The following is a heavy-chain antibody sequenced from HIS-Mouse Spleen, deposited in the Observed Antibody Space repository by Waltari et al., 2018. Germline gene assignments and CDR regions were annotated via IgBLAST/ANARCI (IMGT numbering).Heavy chain of an antibody. CDR2: IYYSGST. CDR3: ARDPRWNDGIDY. Sequence: QLQLQESGPGLVKPSETLSLTCTVSGGPISSSSYYWGWIRQPPGKGLEWIGSIYYSGSTYYNPSLKSRVTISVDTSKTQFSLKLSSVTAADTAVYYCARDPRWNDGIDYWGQGTLVTVSS. V-gene: IGHV4-39*07. J-gene: IGHJ4*02. D-gene: IGHD1-1*01. CDR1: GGPISSSSYY.